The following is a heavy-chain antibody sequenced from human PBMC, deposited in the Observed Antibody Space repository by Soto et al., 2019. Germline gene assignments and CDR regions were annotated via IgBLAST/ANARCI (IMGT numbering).Heavy chain of an antibody. Sequence: QVQLVQSGAEVKKPGSSVKVSCKASGGTFSTHAIIWVRQAPGHGLEWMGGIIPISGTTYYTQKFQGRVTITADEPTSTAFMELSSLKSEDTAVFYCARGYCSGGNCYSGMDVWGQGTMVTVSS. CDR2: IIPISGTT. V-gene: IGHV1-69*01. CDR3: ARGYCSGGNCYSGMDV. J-gene: IGHJ6*02. CDR1: GGTFSTHA. D-gene: IGHD2-15*01.